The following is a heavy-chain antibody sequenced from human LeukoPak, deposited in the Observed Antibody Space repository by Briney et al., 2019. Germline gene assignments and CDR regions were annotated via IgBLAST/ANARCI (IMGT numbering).Heavy chain of an antibody. Sequence: GGSLRLSCAASGFTFSSYAMHWVRQAPGKGLEWVAVISYDGGNKYYADSVKGRFTISRDNSKNTLYLQMNSLRAEDTAVYYCARAVAAHYFDYWGQGTLVTVSP. CDR3: ARAVAAHYFDY. CDR2: ISYDGGNK. CDR1: GFTFSSYA. D-gene: IGHD6-19*01. V-gene: IGHV3-30*04. J-gene: IGHJ4*02.